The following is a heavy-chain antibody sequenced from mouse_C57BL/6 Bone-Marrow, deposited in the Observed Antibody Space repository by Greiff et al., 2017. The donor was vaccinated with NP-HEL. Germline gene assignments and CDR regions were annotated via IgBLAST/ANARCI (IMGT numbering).Heavy chain of an antibody. CDR2: INPYNGGT. D-gene: IGHD1-1*01. Sequence: EVQLQQSGPVLVKPGASVKMSCKASGYTFTDYYMNWVKQSHGKSLEWIGVINPYNGGTSYNPKFKGKATLTVDKSSSTAYMELNSLTSEDSAVYYCASITTVVDGDSMDYWGQGTLVTVSS. CDR3: ASITTVVDGDSMDY. J-gene: IGHJ4*01. V-gene: IGHV1-19*01. CDR1: GYTFTDYY.